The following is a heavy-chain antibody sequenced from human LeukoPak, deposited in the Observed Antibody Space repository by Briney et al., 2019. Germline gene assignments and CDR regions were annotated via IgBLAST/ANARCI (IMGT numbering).Heavy chain of an antibody. Sequence: PGGSLRLSCAASGFTFSSYEMNWVRQAPGKGLEWVSYISSSGSTIYYADSVKGRFTISRDNAKNSLYLQMNSLRADDTAVYYCASGRYNWNDYWGQGTLVTVSS. CDR2: ISSSGSTI. CDR3: ASGRYNWNDY. D-gene: IGHD1-1*01. CDR1: GFTFSSYE. V-gene: IGHV3-48*03. J-gene: IGHJ4*02.